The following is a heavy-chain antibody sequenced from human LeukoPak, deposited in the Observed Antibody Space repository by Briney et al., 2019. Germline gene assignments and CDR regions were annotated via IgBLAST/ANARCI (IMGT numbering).Heavy chain of an antibody. D-gene: IGHD6-6*01. V-gene: IGHV3-23*01. CDR1: GFSFGSYP. CDR2: ISETGGVT. J-gene: IGHJ4*02. Sequence: GGSLRLSCVVSGFSFGSYPMSWVRQAPGKGLEWVSVISETGGVTHYADSMRGRFTISRDNIKNTLNLQMNSLRAEDTAIYYCARDSSHYLGSSDYWGQGTLVTVSS. CDR3: ARDSSHYLGSSDY.